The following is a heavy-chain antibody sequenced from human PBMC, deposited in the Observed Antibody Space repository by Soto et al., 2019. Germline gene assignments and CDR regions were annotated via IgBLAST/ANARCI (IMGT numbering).Heavy chain of an antibody. V-gene: IGHV1-18*01. CDR1: GYTFTSYG. D-gene: IGHD2-2*01. CDR2: ISAYNGNT. CDR3: ARDKRSSSPIRRPFDP. Sequence: ASVTVSCKASGYTFTSYGIIWVRQAPGQGLEWMGWISAYNGNTNYAQKLQGRVTMTTDTSTSTAYMELRSLRSDDTAVYYCARDKRSSSPIRRPFDPWGQGTLVTVSS. J-gene: IGHJ5*02.